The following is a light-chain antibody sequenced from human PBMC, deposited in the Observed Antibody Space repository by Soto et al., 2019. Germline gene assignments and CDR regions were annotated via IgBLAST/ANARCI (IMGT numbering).Light chain of an antibody. J-gene: IGLJ2*01. Sequence: QSVLTQPPSASGTPGQGITMSCSGGYYNIGKNLVYWYQQRPGTAPKLLIYKTNQRPSGVPDRFSGSKSGTSASLAISGLRSEDEADYFCAAWDDSLSGFVVFGGGTKVTVL. CDR2: KTN. CDR1: YYNIGKNL. CDR3: AAWDDSLSGFVV. V-gene: IGLV1-47*01.